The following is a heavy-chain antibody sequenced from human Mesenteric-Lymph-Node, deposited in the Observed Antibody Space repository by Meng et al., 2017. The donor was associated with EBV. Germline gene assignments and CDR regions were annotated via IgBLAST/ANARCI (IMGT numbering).Heavy chain of an antibody. CDR3: ARVEVGITSGDY. Sequence: QAQWVKSGGEVKKPGAYVKVSCKRSGYTFTNYGITWVRQAPGQGLEWMGWINAYNGDTNYAQTLQGRVTMTTDTSTSTAYMELRSLRSDDTAVYYCARVEVGITSGDYWGQGTLVTVSS. J-gene: IGHJ4*02. V-gene: IGHV1-18*01. CDR2: INAYNGDT. D-gene: IGHD2-21*01. CDR1: GYTFTNYG.